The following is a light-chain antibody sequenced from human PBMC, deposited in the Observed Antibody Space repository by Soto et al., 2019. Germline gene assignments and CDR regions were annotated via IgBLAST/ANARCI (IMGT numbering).Light chain of an antibody. J-gene: IGLJ1*01. CDR3: SSYTSSSTLLYV. CDR2: DVS. CDR1: SSDVGGYNY. Sequence: QSALTQPASVSGSPGQSITISCTGTSSDVGGYNYVSWYQQHPGKDPKLIIYDVSNRPSGVSNRCSGSKSGNTASLTISGLQAEDEADYYCSSYTSSSTLLYVFGTGTKLTVL. V-gene: IGLV2-14*01.